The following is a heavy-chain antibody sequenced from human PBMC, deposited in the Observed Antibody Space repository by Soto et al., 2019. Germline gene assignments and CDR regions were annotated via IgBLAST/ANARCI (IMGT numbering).Heavy chain of an antibody. J-gene: IGHJ4*02. D-gene: IGHD4-17*01. CDR3: ARERDYGDRFFDY. Sequence: QLQLQESGSGLVKPSQTLSLTCAVSGDSISSGGSSWSWIRQPPEKGLEWIGYINHSGGTYYNPSLKSRVTISVDRSKNQFSVKLSSVTAADSAVYYCARERDYGDRFFDYWGQGTLVTVSS. V-gene: IGHV4-30-2*01. CDR2: INHSGGT. CDR1: GDSISSGGSS.